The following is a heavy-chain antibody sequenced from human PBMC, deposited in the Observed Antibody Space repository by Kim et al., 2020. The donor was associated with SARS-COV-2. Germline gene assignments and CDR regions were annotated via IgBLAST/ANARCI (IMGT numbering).Heavy chain of an antibody. V-gene: IGHV3-15*01. CDR3: TTLLRYFDWLAVKYYYYGMDV. CDR1: GFTFSNAW. CDR2: IKSKTDGGTT. D-gene: IGHD3-9*01. Sequence: GGSLRLSCAASGFTFSNAWMSWVRQAPGKGLEWVGRIKSKTDGGTTDYAAPVKGRFTISRDDSKNTLYLQMNSLKTEDTAVYYCTTLLRYFDWLAVKYYYYGMDVWGQGTTVTVFS. J-gene: IGHJ6*02.